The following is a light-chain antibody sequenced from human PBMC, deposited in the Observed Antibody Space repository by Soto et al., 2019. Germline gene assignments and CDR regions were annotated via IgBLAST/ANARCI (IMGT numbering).Light chain of an antibody. Sequence: EIVLTQSPGTLSLSPGERATLSCRASQSIRSNYLAWYQQKPGQAPRFLIYGAFSRATGIPDRFSGSGSGTDFTLTISSLQPEDFATYYCQQSYSTPITFGQGTRLEIK. CDR3: QQSYSTPIT. CDR1: QSIRSNY. V-gene: IGKV3-20*01. CDR2: GAF. J-gene: IGKJ5*01.